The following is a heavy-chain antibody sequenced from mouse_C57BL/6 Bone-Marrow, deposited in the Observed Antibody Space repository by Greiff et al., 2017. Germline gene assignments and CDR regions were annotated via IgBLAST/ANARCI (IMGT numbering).Heavy chain of an antibody. CDR2: ISSGSSTI. V-gene: IGHV5-17*01. Sequence: EVMLVESGGGLVKPGGSLKLSCAASGFTFSDYGMHWVRQAPEKGLEWVAYISSGSSTIYYADTVKGRFTISRDNAKNTLFLQMTSLRSEDTAMYYCARLYRAWFAYWGQGTLVTVSA. J-gene: IGHJ3*01. CDR3: ARLYRAWFAY. D-gene: IGHD2-14*01. CDR1: GFTFSDYG.